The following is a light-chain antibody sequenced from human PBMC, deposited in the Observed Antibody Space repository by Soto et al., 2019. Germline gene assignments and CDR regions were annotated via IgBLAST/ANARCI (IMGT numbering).Light chain of an antibody. Sequence: EIVLMKSPGTLSLSPGERATLSCRASQSVANNYLAWYQQKPGQAPRLLIYGASSRAAGVPDRFSGSGSGTDFTLTITRLEPKDFTMYYCQQYGVSPLMYTFGQGTKLGVK. CDR3: QQYGVSPLMYT. V-gene: IGKV3-20*01. CDR1: QSVANNY. CDR2: GAS. J-gene: IGKJ2*01.